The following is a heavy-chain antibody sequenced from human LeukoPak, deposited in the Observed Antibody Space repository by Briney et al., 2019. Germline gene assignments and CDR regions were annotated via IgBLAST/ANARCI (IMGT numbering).Heavy chain of an antibody. D-gene: IGHD1-26*01. J-gene: IGHJ4*02. Sequence: GGSLRLSCAASGFTFNSYAMTWVRQAPGKGLEWVSAISGSGGLTYYADSVKGRFTISRDNSKNTLYLQMNTLRAEDTAVYYCDKLAGSSTHLDYWGQGTLVTVSS. V-gene: IGHV3-23*01. CDR2: ISGSGGLT. CDR3: DKLAGSSTHLDY. CDR1: GFTFNSYA.